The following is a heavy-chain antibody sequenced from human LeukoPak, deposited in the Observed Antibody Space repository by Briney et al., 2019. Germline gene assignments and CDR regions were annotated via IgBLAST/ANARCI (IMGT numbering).Heavy chain of an antibody. CDR3: ARVHWDSGYYYYMDV. V-gene: IGHV1-69*04. J-gene: IGHJ6*03. CDR1: GGTFSSYA. D-gene: IGHD1-7*01. CDR2: IIPILGIA. Sequence: ASVKVSCKASGGTFSSYAISWVRQAPGQGLEWMGRIIPILGIANYAQKFQGRVTITADESTSTAYMELSSLRSEDTAVYYCARVHWDSGYYYYMDVWGKGTTVTVSS.